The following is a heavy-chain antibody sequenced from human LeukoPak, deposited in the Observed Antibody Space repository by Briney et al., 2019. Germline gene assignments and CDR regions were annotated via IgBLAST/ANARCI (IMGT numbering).Heavy chain of an antibody. CDR3: ARARLSSSSYYYYGMDV. D-gene: IGHD6-13*01. Sequence: SGTLSLTCTVSGGSISSGSYYWSWIRQPAGKGLEWIGRIYTSGSTNYNPSLKSRVTISVDTSKNQFSLKLSSVTAADTAVYYCARARLSSSSYYYYGMDVWGQGTTVTVSS. CDR2: IYTSGST. CDR1: GGSISSGSYY. V-gene: IGHV4-61*02. J-gene: IGHJ6*02.